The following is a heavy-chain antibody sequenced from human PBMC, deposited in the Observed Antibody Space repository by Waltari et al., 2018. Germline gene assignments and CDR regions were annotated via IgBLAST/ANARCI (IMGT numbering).Heavy chain of an antibody. CDR1: GSSISNVSF. V-gene: IGHV4-38-2*02. CDR3: ARQPIEGNLPDWFDP. D-gene: IGHD1-1*01. J-gene: IGHJ5*02. Sequence: QVQLQQSGPGLVKPSETLSLTCTVSGSSISNVSFWGWIRQPPGKGLEWIGSIHHSGSAYYNPSLNSRVTISLETSKNQFSLKLTSVAATDTAIYYCARQPIEGNLPDWFDPWGQGTLVTVSS. CDR2: IHHSGSA.